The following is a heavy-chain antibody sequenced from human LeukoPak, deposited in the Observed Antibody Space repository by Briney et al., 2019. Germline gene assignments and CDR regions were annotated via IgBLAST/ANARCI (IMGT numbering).Heavy chain of an antibody. CDR1: GFTFSSYE. D-gene: IGHD2-15*01. J-gene: IGHJ4*02. Sequence: GGSLRLSCAASGFTFSSYEMNWVRQAPGKGLEWVSYISSSGSTIYYADSVKGRFTISRDNAKNSLYLQMNSLRAEDTAVYYCARAAADIVAYFDYWGQGTLVTVSS. CDR3: ARAAADIVAYFDY. CDR2: ISSSGSTI. V-gene: IGHV3-48*03.